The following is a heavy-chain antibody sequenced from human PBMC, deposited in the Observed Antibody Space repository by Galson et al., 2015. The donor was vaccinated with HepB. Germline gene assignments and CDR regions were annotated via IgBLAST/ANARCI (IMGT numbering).Heavy chain of an antibody. V-gene: IGHV3-33*01. Sequence: SLRLSCAASGFTFSSYGMHWVRQAPGKGLEWVAVIWYDGSNKYYADSVKGRFTISRDNSKNTLYLQMNSLRAEDTAVYYCARDPSSSWGYFDYWGQGTLVTVSS. CDR3: ARDPSSSWGYFDY. CDR1: GFTFSSYG. CDR2: IWYDGSNK. D-gene: IGHD6-13*01. J-gene: IGHJ4*02.